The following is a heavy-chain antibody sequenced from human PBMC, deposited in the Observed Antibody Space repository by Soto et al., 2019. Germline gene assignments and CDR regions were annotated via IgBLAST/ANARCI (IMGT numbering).Heavy chain of an antibody. D-gene: IGHD3-3*02. CDR2: IMPIFRTP. CDR1: GGTFSNSA. V-gene: IGHV1-69*12. Sequence: QVQLEQSGAEVKKPGSSVKVSCKASGGTFSNSAISWVRQAPGQGPEWMGGIMPIFRTPEYAQKFQGRVTITADESPSTAYMELSGLRSDDTAVYYCARDKDRAQLGGNYYYMLDVWGQGTPVTVSS. CDR3: ARDKDRAQLGGNYYYMLDV. J-gene: IGHJ6*02.